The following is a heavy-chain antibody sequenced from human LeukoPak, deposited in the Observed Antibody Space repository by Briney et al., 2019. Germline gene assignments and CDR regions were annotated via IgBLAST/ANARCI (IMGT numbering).Heavy chain of an antibody. Sequence: ASVKVSCKASGYTFTGYHIHWVRQAHGQGLEWMGRINPYSGDTNFAQKFQGRVTMTRDTSITTAYMDLSSLTPDDTAVYFCARDQGSLTRSWYTGYWGQGTQVTVSS. V-gene: IGHV1-2*06. CDR3: ARDQGSLTRSWYTGY. CDR1: GYTFTGYH. J-gene: IGHJ4*02. CDR2: INPYSGDT. D-gene: IGHD6-13*01.